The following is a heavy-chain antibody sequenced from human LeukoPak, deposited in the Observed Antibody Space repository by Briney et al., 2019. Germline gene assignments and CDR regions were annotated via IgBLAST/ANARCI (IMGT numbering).Heavy chain of an antibody. D-gene: IGHD2-15*01. Sequence: GESLKISCKGSGYNFTNYGIGWVRQMPGKGLEWMGVIYPGDSDTRYSPSFEGQVTISADEPTNTAYLQWSSLKASDAAMYYCVRHFRDHSGGRRLDYWGQGTLVTVSS. CDR2: IYPGDSDT. V-gene: IGHV5-51*01. J-gene: IGHJ4*02. CDR3: VRHFRDHSGGRRLDY. CDR1: GYNFTNYG.